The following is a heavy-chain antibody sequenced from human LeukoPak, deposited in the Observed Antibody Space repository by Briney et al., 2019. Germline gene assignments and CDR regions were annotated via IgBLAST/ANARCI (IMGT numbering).Heavy chain of an antibody. D-gene: IGHD3-22*01. J-gene: IGHJ3*02. CDR1: GGSFSGYY. V-gene: IGHV4-34*01. CDR2: INHSGST. CDR3: ARDYYYYESSESFDI. Sequence: SETLSLTCAVYGGSFSGYYWSWIRQPPGKGLEWIGEINHSGSTNYNPSLKSRVTISVDTSKNQFSLKLSSVTAADTAVYYCARDYYYYESSESFDIWGQGTMVTVSS.